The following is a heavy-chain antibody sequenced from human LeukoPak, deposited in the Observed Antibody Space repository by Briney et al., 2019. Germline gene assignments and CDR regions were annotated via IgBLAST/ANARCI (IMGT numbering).Heavy chain of an antibody. CDR1: GGSFSGYY. Sequence: SETLSLTCAVYGGSFSGYYWSWIRQPPGKGLEWTGEINHSGSTNYNPSLKSRVTISVDTSKNQFSLKLSSVTAADTAVYYCARASGWSYYYYYYMDVWGKGTTVTVSS. CDR2: INHSGST. D-gene: IGHD6-19*01. V-gene: IGHV4-34*01. CDR3: ARASGWSYYYYYYMDV. J-gene: IGHJ6*03.